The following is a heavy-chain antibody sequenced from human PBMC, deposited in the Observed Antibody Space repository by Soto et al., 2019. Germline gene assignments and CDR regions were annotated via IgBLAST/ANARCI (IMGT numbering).Heavy chain of an antibody. CDR3: ARGSWRVDSSGWYGGVVNY. J-gene: IGHJ4*02. CDR2: ISAYNGNT. V-gene: IGHV1-18*01. D-gene: IGHD6-19*01. CDR1: GYTFTSYG. Sequence: GASVKVSCKASGYTFTSYGISWVRQAPGQGLEWMGWISAYNGNTNYAQKLQGRVTMTTDTSTSTAYMELRSLRSDDTAVYYCARGSWRVDSSGWYGGVVNYWGQGTLLTVSS.